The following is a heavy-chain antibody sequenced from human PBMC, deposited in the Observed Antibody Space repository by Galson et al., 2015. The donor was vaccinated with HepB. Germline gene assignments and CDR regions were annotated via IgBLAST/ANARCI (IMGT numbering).Heavy chain of an antibody. CDR3: ARDQKWDLLLPLDY. V-gene: IGHV3-30-3*01. D-gene: IGHD1-26*01. J-gene: IGHJ4*02. CDR2: MSYDGSRG. CDR1: GFSFSTYA. Sequence: SLRLSCAASGFSFSTYAMHWVRQAPGKGLEWLAIMSYDGSRGSYANSVKGRFTISRDNSESTLYLQMNSLIPEDTGVYYCARDQKWDLLLPLDYWGQGTLVTVSS.